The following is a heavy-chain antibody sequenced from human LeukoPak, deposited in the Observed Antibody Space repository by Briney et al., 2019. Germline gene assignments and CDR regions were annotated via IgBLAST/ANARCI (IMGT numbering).Heavy chain of an antibody. D-gene: IGHD1-26*01. CDR1: GGTFSSYA. CDR2: IIPIFGTA. V-gene: IGHV1-69*13. Sequence: ASVKVSCKASGGTFSSYAISWVRQAPGQGLEWMGGIIPIFGTANYAQKFQGRVTITADESTSTAYMELSSLRSEDTAVYYCARDRIGEYVGWELQVDWFDPWGQGTLVTVSS. CDR3: ARDRIGEYVGWELQVDWFDP. J-gene: IGHJ5*02.